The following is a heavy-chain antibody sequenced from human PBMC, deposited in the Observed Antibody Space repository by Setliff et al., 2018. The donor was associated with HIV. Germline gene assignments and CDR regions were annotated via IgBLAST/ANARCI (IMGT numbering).Heavy chain of an antibody. V-gene: IGHV1-46*01. Sequence: GASVKVSCKASGYTFSSYSLHWVRQGPGQGLEWMGIITPSGGSRRYAQKFQGRLTMTRDMSTSTVHMDLSSLRPEDTAVYYCATVRIVGATEFDYWGQGTVVTAAS. J-gene: IGHJ4*02. CDR1: GYTFSSYS. CDR2: ITPSGGSR. D-gene: IGHD1-26*01. CDR3: ATVRIVGATEFDY.